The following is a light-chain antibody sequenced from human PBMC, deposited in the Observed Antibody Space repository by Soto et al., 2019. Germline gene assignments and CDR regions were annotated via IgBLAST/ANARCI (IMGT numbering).Light chain of an antibody. Sequence: IQMTQSPSATSASVADRVTITCRASQGSSNYLAWFQQKPGKVPERLIYAASSLQSGVPSRFSGSGSGTEFTLTISSLQPEDFATYYCLQHNSYPWTFGQGTKVDIK. CDR3: LQHNSYPWT. V-gene: IGKV1-17*03. CDR1: QGSSNY. J-gene: IGKJ1*01. CDR2: AAS.